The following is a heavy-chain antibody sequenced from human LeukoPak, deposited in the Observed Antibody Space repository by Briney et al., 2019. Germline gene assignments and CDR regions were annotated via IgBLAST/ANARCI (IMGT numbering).Heavy chain of an antibody. V-gene: IGHV1-8*03. CDR2: MNPNSGNT. J-gene: IGHJ5*02. Sequence: ASVKVSCKASGYSLTTYDINWVRQATGQGLEWMGWMNPNSGNTGYAQKFQGRVTITRNTSISTAYMELSSLRSEDTAVYYCTRGSGLVVAGWDWFDPWGQGTLVTVSS. CDR1: GYSLTTYD. CDR3: TRGSGLVVAGWDWFDP. D-gene: IGHD6-19*01.